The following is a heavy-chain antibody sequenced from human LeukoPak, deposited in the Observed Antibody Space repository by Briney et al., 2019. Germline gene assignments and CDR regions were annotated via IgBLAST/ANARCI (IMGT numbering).Heavy chain of an antibody. D-gene: IGHD1-26*01. CDR3: TISGSHIDY. CDR1: GFTFTYAW. CDR2: IKSETDGGTT. V-gene: IGHV3-15*01. Sequence: GGSLRLSCAASGFTFTYAWMSWVRQAPGKGLEWVGRIKSETDGGTTAYGSPVKGRFTISRDGSKKTLFLQINTLKTEDTAIYYCTISGSHIDYWGQGTLVTVSS. J-gene: IGHJ4*02.